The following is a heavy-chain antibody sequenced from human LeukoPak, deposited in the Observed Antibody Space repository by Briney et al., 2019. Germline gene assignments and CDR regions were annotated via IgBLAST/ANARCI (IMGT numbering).Heavy chain of an antibody. V-gene: IGHV1-18*01. D-gene: IGHD3-22*01. CDR2: ISAYNGNT. CDR3: ARDGLGDSSGYYYLRADGWFDP. J-gene: IGHJ5*02. Sequence: ASVKVSCNASGYSFTSYGISWVRQAPGQGLEWMGRISAYNGNTNYAQKLQGRVTMTTDTSTSTAYMELRSLRSDDTAVYYCARDGLGDSSGYYYLRADGWFDPWGQGTLVTVSS. CDR1: GYSFTSYG.